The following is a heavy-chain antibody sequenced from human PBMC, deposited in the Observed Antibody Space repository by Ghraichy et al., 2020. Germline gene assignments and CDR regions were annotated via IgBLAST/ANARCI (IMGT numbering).Heavy chain of an antibody. V-gene: IGHV3-30-3*01. D-gene: IGHD2-2*01. Sequence: GGSLRLSCAASGFTFSSYAMHWVRQAPGKGLEWVAVISYDGSNKYYADFVKGRFTISRDNSKNTLYLQMNSLRAEDTAVYYCARDPYCSSTSCHDYYFDYWGQGTLVTVSS. J-gene: IGHJ4*02. CDR3: ARDPYCSSTSCHDYYFDY. CDR1: GFTFSSYA. CDR2: ISYDGSNK.